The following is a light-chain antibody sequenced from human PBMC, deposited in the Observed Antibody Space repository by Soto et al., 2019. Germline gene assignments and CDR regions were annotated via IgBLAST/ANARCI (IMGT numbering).Light chain of an antibody. CDR1: QSVSSY. Sequence: EMVLTQSPATLSLSPGERATLSCRASQSVSSYLAWYQQKPCQAPRLLIYDASNRATGIPARFSGSGSGTDFTLTISSLEPEDFAVYYCQQRSNWPPGITFGPGTRLEIK. J-gene: IGKJ5*01. CDR3: QQRSNWPPGIT. CDR2: DAS. V-gene: IGKV3-11*01.